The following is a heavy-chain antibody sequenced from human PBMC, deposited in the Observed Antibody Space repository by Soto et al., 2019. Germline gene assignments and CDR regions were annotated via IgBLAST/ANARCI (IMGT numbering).Heavy chain of an antibody. V-gene: IGHV4-4*02. J-gene: IGHJ4*02. CDR2: VYHTGST. D-gene: IGHD2-15*01. CDR3: ATLPPLIVVVVHPIPS. Sequence: QVQLQQSGPRLARPSGTLSLTCVVSGGSISSTNWWTWVRQTPGKGLEWIGEVYHTGSTKYNPSLRNGVTISLDKSNNQSSLKVKSVTAADTAVYYCATLPPLIVVVVHPIPSWGQGTLVTVSS. CDR1: GGSISSTNW.